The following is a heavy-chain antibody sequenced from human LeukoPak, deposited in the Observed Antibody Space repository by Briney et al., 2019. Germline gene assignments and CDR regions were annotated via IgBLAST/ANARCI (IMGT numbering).Heavy chain of an antibody. CDR1: GGSFSGYF. CDR2: INHSGST. J-gene: IGHJ4*02. V-gene: IGHV4-34*01. Sequence: SETLSLTCAVYGGSFSGYFWSWIRQPPGKGLEWIGEINHSGSTNYNPSLKSRVTISVGTSKNQFSLKLSSVTAADTAVYYCARGWRPLYYDFWSGYYLDYWGQGTLVTVSS. CDR3: ARGWRPLYYDFWSGYYLDY. D-gene: IGHD3-3*01.